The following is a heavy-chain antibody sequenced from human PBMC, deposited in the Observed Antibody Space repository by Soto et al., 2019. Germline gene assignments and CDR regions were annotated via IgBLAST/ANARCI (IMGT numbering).Heavy chain of an antibody. CDR1: GFTVSSHA. Sequence: EVQVLESGGGLVQPGGSLRLSCEGSGFTVSSHAMTWIRQAPGKGPEWVSTVTADGGTYYADSVKGRFAMSRDTSENTLYLQMNSLGAEDTAVYYCAPHVSCSCGSFQYDAFAIRGQGTMVTVSS. V-gene: IGHV3-23*01. CDR3: APHVSCSCGSFQYDAFAI. D-gene: IGHD2-15*01. CDR2: VTADGGT. J-gene: IGHJ3*02.